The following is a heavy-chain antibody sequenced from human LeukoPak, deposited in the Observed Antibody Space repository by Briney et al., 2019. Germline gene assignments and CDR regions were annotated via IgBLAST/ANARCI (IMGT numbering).Heavy chain of an antibody. D-gene: IGHD1-26*01. J-gene: IGHJ4*02. CDR1: GFTFSDYY. CDR2: ISGSGGST. Sequence: GGSLRLSCAASGFTFSDYYMSWVRQAPGKGLEWVSAISGSGGSTYYADSVKGRFTISRDNSKNTLYLQMNSLRAEDTAVYYCAKIGQVGATLLDYWGQGTLVTVSS. CDR3: AKIGQVGATLLDY. V-gene: IGHV3-23*01.